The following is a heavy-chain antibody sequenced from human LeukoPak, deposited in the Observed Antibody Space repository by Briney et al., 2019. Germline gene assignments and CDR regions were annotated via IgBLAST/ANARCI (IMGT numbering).Heavy chain of an antibody. CDR3: ARDQKQVQYWFDT. D-gene: IGHD4/OR15-4a*01. CDR2: VFHTGTT. Sequence: SETLSLTCTVSGYSISSGYYWGWVRQTPGKGLEWIGTVFHTGTTYYNPSLKSRVTISVDTSKNQFSLKLSSVTAADTAVYYCARDQKQVQYWFDTWGPGTLVTVSS. J-gene: IGHJ5*02. CDR1: GYSISSGYY. V-gene: IGHV4-38-2*02.